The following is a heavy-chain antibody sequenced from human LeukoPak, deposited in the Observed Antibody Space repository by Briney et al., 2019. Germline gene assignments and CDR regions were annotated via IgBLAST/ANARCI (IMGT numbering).Heavy chain of an antibody. V-gene: IGHV1-24*01. CDR1: GYTFTGYY. J-gene: IGHJ4*02. Sequence: GASVKVSCKASGYTFTGYYMHWVRQAPGKGLEWMGVFDPEDGETIYSQRFQGRVTMTEDTTTDTAYMELSSLRSEDTAVYYCTTRPIKGRYQLLYSYDFWSAFYPDYFDYWGQGTLVTVSS. D-gene: IGHD3-3*01. CDR3: TTRPIKGRYQLLYSYDFWSAFYPDYFDY. CDR2: FDPEDGET.